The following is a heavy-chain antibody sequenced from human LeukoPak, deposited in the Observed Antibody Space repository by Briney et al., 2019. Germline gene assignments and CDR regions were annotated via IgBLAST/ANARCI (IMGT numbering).Heavy chain of an antibody. CDR2: IYPGDSDT. V-gene: IGHV5-51*01. CDR1: GYSFTSYW. CDR3: ARPPPVDTAMVTSMDY. Sequence: GESPKISCKGSGYSFTSYWIGWVRQMPGKGLEWMRIIYPGDSDTRYSPSFQGQVTTSAAKSTTTAYLQWSSLKASDTAMYYCARPPPVDTAMVTSMDYWGQGTLVTVSS. D-gene: IGHD5-18*01. J-gene: IGHJ4*02.